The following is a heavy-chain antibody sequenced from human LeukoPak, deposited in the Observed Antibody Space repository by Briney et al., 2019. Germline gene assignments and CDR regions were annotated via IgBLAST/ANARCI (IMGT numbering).Heavy chain of an antibody. CDR3: ARDRGEWELPEHDAFDI. CDR1: GGSISSYY. Sequence: PSETLSLTCTVSGGSISSYYWSWIRQPAGKGLEWIGRIYTSGSTNYNPSLKSRVTMSVDTSKNRFSLKLSSVTAADTAVYYCARDRGEWELPEHDAFDIWGQGTMVTVSS. J-gene: IGHJ3*02. V-gene: IGHV4-4*07. D-gene: IGHD1-26*01. CDR2: IYTSGST.